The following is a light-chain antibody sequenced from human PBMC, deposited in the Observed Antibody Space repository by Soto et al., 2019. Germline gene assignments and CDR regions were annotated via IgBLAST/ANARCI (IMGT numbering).Light chain of an antibody. CDR3: SSHAGINNVV. CDR2: EVT. Sequence: QSVLTQPPSASESPGQSVTISCSGTIGDVGGYYYVSWYQQHPGKAPKLIIYEVTKRPSGVPDRFSGSKSGNTASLTVSGLQAEDEADYYCSSHAGINNVVFGGGTKVTVL. J-gene: IGLJ3*02. V-gene: IGLV2-8*01. CDR1: IGDVGGYYY.